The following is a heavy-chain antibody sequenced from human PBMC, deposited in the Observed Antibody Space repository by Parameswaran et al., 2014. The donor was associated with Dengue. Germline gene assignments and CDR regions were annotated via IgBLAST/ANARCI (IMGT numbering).Heavy chain of an antibody. CDR3: ARDIGIVVVPAAIQVDPLDY. D-gene: IGHD2-2*02. CDR2: INPNSGGT. Sequence: WVRQAPGQGLEWMGWINPNSGGTNYAQKFQGRVTMTRDTSISTAYMELSRLRSDDTAVYYCARDIGIVVVPAAIQVDPLDYWGQGTLVTVSS. V-gene: IGHV1-2*02. J-gene: IGHJ4*02.